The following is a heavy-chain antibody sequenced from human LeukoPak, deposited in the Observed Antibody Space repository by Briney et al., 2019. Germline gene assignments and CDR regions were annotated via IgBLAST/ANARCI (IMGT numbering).Heavy chain of an antibody. CDR1: GGSISSHY. Sequence: SETLSLTCTVSGGSISSHYWSWIRQPPGKGLEWSGYIYYSGSTNYNPSLKSRVSISTDTSKEQFTLKLSSVTAADTAVYFCASRSGRNYYGMDVWGQGTTLTVSS. CDR2: IYYSGST. V-gene: IGHV4-59*11. CDR3: ASRSGRNYYGMDV. D-gene: IGHD3-10*01. J-gene: IGHJ6*02.